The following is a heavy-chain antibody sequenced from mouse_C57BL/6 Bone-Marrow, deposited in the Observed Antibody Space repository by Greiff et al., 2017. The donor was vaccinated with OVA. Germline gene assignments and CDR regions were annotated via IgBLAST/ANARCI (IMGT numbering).Heavy chain of an antibody. CDR3: ARVTGFDY. CDR1: GYSFTGYY. Sequence: VQLQQSGPELVKPGASVKISCKASGYSFTGYYLHWVNPRHGTILDWIGSISLYNGVSSYNQKFKGKTTLTVDKSYSTAYMELRSLTSEDTAVYYGARVTGFDYWGQGTTLTVSS. V-gene: IGHV1-31*01. CDR2: ISLYNGVS. D-gene: IGHD2-13*01. J-gene: IGHJ2*01.